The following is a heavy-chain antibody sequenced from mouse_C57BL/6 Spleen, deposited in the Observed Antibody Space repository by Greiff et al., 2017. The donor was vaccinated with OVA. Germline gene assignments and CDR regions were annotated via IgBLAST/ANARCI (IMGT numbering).Heavy chain of an antibody. J-gene: IGHJ1*03. CDR1: GYTFTSYW. D-gene: IGHD2-3*01. CDR2: IDPSDSYT. CDR3: ARGLLDWYFDV. Sequence: VQLQQPGAELVMPGASVKLSCKASGYTFTSYWMHWVKQRPGQGLEWIGEIDPSDSYTNYNQKFKGKSTLTVDKSSSTAYMQLSSLTSEDSAVYYCARGLLDWYFDVWGTGTTGTVSS. V-gene: IGHV1-69*01.